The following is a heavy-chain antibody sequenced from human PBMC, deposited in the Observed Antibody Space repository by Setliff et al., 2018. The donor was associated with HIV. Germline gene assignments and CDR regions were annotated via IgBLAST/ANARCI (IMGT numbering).Heavy chain of an antibody. Sequence: SGPTLVNPTETLTLTCTVSGFSLSNSRMGVSWIRQPPGKALEWLAHIFPNDEKSYSASLKSRLTISEDTSKSQVVLTMTNMDPLDTATYFCARYNFRRGYWDYFDYWGQGTQVTVSS. D-gene: IGHD3-3*01. CDR3: ARYNFRRGYWDYFDY. J-gene: IGHJ4*02. CDR2: IFPNDEK. V-gene: IGHV2-26*01. CDR1: GFSLSNSRMG.